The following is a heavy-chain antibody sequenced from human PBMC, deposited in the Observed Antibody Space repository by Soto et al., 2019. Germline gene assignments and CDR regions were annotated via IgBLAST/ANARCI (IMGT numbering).Heavy chain of an antibody. D-gene: IGHD2-15*01. CDR2: IYTSGST. Sequence: QVQLQESGPGLVKPSETLSLTCTVSGGSISSYYWSWIRQPAGKGLEWIGRIYTSGSTNYNPSLKSRVTVSVDTSKNQFSLKLSSVPAADTAVYYCARDRWWVGDDAFDIWGQGTMVTVSS. CDR3: ARDRWWVGDDAFDI. V-gene: IGHV4-4*07. J-gene: IGHJ3*02. CDR1: GGSISSYY.